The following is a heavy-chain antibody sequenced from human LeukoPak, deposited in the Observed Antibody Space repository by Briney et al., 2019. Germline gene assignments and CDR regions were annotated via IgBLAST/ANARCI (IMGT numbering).Heavy chain of an antibody. D-gene: IGHD1-26*01. CDR2: LYSGGST. CDR1: APNVGGNF. CDR3: ASGTLLDY. Sequence: GGSLRLSWAVSAPNVGGNFMGWVRQAAGEGLGWGSVLYSGGSTYFADSVKGKFIISRHNSKNTLYLQMNSLRAEDTAVYYCASGTLLDYWRQRTLVTVPS. J-gene: IGHJ4*02. V-gene: IGHV3-66*01.